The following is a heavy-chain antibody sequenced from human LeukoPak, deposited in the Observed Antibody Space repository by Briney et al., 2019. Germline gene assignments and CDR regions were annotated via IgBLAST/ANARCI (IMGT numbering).Heavy chain of an antibody. D-gene: IGHD6-13*01. J-gene: IGHJ4*02. V-gene: IGHV3-49*04. CDR3: TRGRQQLGY. CDR2: IRSKDYGGTT. CDR1: GFTFGDYA. Sequence: GGSLRLSCTASGFTFGDYAMSWVRQAPGKGLEWVGFIRSKDYGGTTEYAASVKGRFTISRDDSKSIAYLQMNSLKTEDTAVYYCTRGRQQLGYWGQGTQVTVSS.